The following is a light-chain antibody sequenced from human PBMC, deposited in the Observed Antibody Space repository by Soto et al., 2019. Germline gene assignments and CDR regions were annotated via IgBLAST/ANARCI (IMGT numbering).Light chain of an antibody. CDR3: QQYYSNPRT. Sequence: DIVMTQSPDSLVVSLGERVTINCKSSQNVLYSSNNKNYLAWYQQKPGQPPKLLIYGASTRESGVPDRFSGSGSGTDFTLTISSLQAEDVAVYYCQQYYSNPRTFGQGTKVDIK. CDR1: QNVLYSSNNKNY. CDR2: GAS. J-gene: IGKJ1*01. V-gene: IGKV4-1*01.